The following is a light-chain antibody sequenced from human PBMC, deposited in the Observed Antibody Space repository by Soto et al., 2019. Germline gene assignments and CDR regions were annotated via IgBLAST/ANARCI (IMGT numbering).Light chain of an antibody. CDR1: QTVKTY. CDR3: QQTSTTPGT. CDR2: ASS. Sequence: DVQMTQSPSSLSASVGDSVTITCRSSQTVKTYLNWYQHKPGKAPQLLIYASSRLQTGVASRFSGSGSRTYFSLTISSLQPEDFANYYCQQTSTTPGTFGQGTKVEIK. J-gene: IGKJ1*01. V-gene: IGKV1-39*01.